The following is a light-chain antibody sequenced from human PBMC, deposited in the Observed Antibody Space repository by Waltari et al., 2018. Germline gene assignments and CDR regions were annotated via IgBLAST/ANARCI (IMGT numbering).Light chain of an antibody. CDR3: QSYDGSWV. CDR1: GGNIANNY. V-gene: IGLV6-57*02. Sequence: NFTLTQPHSVSGSPGKTITISCTGSGGNIANNYVQWYQQRPGSAPTTVLFEDIKRGSGVPDRCSGSIDSSSNSASLTISGLKTEDEADYYCQSYDGSWVFGGGTKVTVL. CDR2: EDI. J-gene: IGLJ3*02.